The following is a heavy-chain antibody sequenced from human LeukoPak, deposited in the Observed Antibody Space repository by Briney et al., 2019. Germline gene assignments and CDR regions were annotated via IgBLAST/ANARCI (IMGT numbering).Heavy chain of an antibody. V-gene: IGHV3-74*01. D-gene: IGHD3-22*01. Sequence: PGGSLRLSCAASGLIFSRYWMYWVRQAPGKGLVWVSHINGDETSTNYADFVKGRFTISRDNAKNTLYLQMNSLGVEDTALYYCATLTHYDSRSFAFDIWGQGTMVTVSS. CDR3: ATLTHYDSRSFAFDI. J-gene: IGHJ3*02. CDR1: GLIFSRYW. CDR2: INGDETST.